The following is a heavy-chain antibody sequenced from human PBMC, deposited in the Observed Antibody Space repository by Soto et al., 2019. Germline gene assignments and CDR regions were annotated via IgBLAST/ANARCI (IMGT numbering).Heavy chain of an antibody. Sequence: PGGSLRLSFAASGFTFSSYGMHWVRQAPGKGLERVAVIWYDGSNKYYADSVKGRFTISRDNSKNTLYLQMNSLRAEDTAVYYCARDPYYDFWSGPNQGGMDVWGQGTTVTVSS. D-gene: IGHD3-3*01. CDR1: GFTFSSYG. J-gene: IGHJ6*02. V-gene: IGHV3-33*01. CDR2: IWYDGSNK. CDR3: ARDPYYDFWSGPNQGGMDV.